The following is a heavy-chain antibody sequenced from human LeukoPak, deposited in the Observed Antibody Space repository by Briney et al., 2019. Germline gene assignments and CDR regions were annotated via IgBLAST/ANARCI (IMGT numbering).Heavy chain of an antibody. CDR2: IYYSGST. Sequence: SESLSLTCTVSGGSISSHYWSWIRQPPGKGLEWIGYIYYSGSTNYNPSLKSRVTISVDTSKNQFSLKLSSVTAADTAVYYCARERYSSGWYSYYYYYMDVWGKGTTVTVSS. J-gene: IGHJ6*03. V-gene: IGHV4-59*11. CDR1: GGSISSHY. CDR3: ARERYSSGWYSYYYYYMDV. D-gene: IGHD6-19*01.